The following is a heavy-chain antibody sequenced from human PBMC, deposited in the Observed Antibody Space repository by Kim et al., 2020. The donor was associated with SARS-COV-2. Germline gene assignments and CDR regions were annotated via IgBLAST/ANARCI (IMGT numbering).Heavy chain of an antibody. CDR2: ISYDGSNK. Sequence: GGSLRLSCAASGFTFSSYGMHWVRQAPGKGLEWVAVISYDGSNKYYADSVKGRFTISRDNSKNTLYLQMNSLRAEDTAVYYCAKDRPVLLSWWFDPWGQGTLVTVSS. J-gene: IGHJ5*02. CDR3: AKDRPVLLSWWFDP. D-gene: IGHD3-10*01. V-gene: IGHV3-30*18. CDR1: GFTFSSYG.